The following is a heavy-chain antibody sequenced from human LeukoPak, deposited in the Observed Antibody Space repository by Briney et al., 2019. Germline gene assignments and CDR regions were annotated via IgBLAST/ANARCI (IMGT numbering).Heavy chain of an antibody. D-gene: IGHD2-2*01. CDR2: IKTDGSTT. J-gene: IGHJ4*02. Sequence: HSGGSLRLSCAVSGFTFSSSWMHWVRQAPGKGLVWVSHIKTDGSTTAYADSVKGRFTISRDYAKNTLYLQMNSLRAEDTGVYYCARGNQQLPRSTPDYWGQGTLVTVSS. CDR3: ARGNQQLPRSTPDY. V-gene: IGHV3-74*01. CDR1: GFTFSSSW.